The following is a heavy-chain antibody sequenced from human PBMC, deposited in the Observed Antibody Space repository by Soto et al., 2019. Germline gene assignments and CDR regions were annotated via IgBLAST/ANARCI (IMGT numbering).Heavy chain of an antibody. CDR3: AREGIAARRGHYYYYMDV. CDR2: IYYSGST. CDR1: GGSISSYY. D-gene: IGHD6-6*01. J-gene: IGHJ6*03. Sequence: SETLSLTCTVSGGSISSYYWSWIRQPPGKGLEWIGYIYYSGSTNYNPSLKTRVTISVDTSKNQFSLKLSSVTAADTAVYYCAREGIAARRGHYYYYMDVWGKGTTVTVSS. V-gene: IGHV4-59*12.